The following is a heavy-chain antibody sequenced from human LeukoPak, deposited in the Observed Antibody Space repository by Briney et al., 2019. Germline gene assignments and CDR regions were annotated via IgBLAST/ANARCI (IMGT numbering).Heavy chain of an antibody. D-gene: IGHD4-17*01. Sequence: GGSLILSCAASGFTVSSYAMSWVRQAPGRGLEWVSAISGSGGSTYYADSVKGRFTISRDNSKNTMYLQMNSLRAEDTAVYYCAKYGPTTVTISGPRDWGQGTLVTVSS. CDR1: GFTVSSYA. V-gene: IGHV3-23*01. CDR2: ISGSGGST. J-gene: IGHJ4*02. CDR3: AKYGPTTVTISGPRD.